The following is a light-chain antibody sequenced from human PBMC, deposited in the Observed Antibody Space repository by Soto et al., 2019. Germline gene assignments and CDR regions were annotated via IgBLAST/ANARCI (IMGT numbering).Light chain of an antibody. V-gene: IGLV1-47*02. CDR1: SSNIGAGYD. Sequence: QSVLTQPPSVSGAPGQRVTISCTGSSSNIGAGYDVHWYQQLPGTAPKLLIYSNNQRPSGVPDRFSGSKSGTSASLAISGLRSEDEADYYCAAWDDSLSVVFGGGTKLTVL. CDR2: SNN. CDR3: AAWDDSLSVV. J-gene: IGLJ2*01.